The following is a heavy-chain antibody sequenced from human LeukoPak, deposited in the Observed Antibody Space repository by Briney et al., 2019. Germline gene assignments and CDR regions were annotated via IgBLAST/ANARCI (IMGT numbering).Heavy chain of an antibody. CDR2: ISYDGSNK. D-gene: IGHD5-18*01. J-gene: IGHJ4*02. V-gene: IGHV3-30-3*01. CDR1: GFTFSSYA. Sequence: GRSLRLSCAASGFTFSSYAMHWVRQAPGKGLEWVAVISYDGSNKYHADSVKGRFTISRDNSKNTLYLQMNSLRAEDTAVYYCARPTAMVTAYFDYWGQGTLVTVSS. CDR3: ARPTAMVTAYFDY.